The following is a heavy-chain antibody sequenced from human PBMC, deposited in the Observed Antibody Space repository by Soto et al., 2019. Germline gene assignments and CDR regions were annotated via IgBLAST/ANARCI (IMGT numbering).Heavy chain of an antibody. Sequence: EVQLVESGGGLVQPGRSLRLSCAASGFTFDDYAMHWVRQAPGKGLEWVTGISWNSGSICYADSVKGRFTISRDNAKNSLYVQMNSLRAEDTALYYCAKDRGLVLSFYFDYWGQGTLVTVSS. V-gene: IGHV3-9*01. D-gene: IGHD6-19*01. CDR1: GFTFDDYA. CDR3: AKDRGLVLSFYFDY. J-gene: IGHJ4*02. CDR2: ISWNSGSI.